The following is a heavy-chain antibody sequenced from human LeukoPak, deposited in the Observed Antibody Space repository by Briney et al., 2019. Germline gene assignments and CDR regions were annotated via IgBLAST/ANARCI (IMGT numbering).Heavy chain of an antibody. CDR3: ARLGPTTVTTFLDY. Sequence: SETLSLTCTVSSDSISSSYWSWIRQPPGKGLEWIGYIYYSGSTNYNPSLKSRVTISVDTSKNQFSLKLSSVTAADTAVYYCARLGPTTVTTFLDYWGQGTLVTVSS. D-gene: IGHD4-11*01. V-gene: IGHV4-59*08. CDR1: SDSISSSY. J-gene: IGHJ4*02. CDR2: IYYSGST.